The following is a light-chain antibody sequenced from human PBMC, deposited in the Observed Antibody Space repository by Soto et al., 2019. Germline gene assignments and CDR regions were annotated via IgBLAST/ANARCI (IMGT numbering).Light chain of an antibody. CDR3: QHSYGSSRT. Sequence: DIQVTQSPSSLSASVGDRVTITCRATQNIRTLLHWYQQKPGKAPKLLIQGASTLRSGVPSRFSGSGSGTDFTLTIMILQPEDFATYYCQHSYGSSRTFGQGTKVEVK. CDR1: QNIRTL. CDR2: GAS. J-gene: IGKJ1*01. V-gene: IGKV1-39*01.